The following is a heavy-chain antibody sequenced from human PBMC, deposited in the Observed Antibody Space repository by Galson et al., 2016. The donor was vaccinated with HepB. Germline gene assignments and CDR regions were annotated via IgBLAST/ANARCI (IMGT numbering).Heavy chain of an antibody. V-gene: IGHV5-51*01. CDR2: ISPGDSDT. CDR3: ARRPPVTGRSGHYFDS. D-gene: IGHD4-11*01. J-gene: IGHJ4*02. Sequence: GAEVKKPGESLKISCKGSGYSFSSYWIGWVRQMPGKGLEWMGIISPGDSDTRYSPSFQGQVTISVDKAINTAYMQRSSLKASDSGIYYCARRPPVTGRSGHYFDSWGQGTLVTVSS. CDR1: GYSFSSYW.